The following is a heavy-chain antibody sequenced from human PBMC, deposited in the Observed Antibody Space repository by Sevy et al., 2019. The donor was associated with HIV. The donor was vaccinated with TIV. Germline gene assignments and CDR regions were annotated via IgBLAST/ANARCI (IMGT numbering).Heavy chain of an antibody. V-gene: IGHV4-39*01. CDR2: FYYSGST. D-gene: IGHD6-13*01. Sequence: SETLSLTCTVSGGSISSSNKYWGWIRQPPGKGLEWIGRFYYSGSTFYNSSLKGRVTISVDTSKNQISLKLSSVTAADTAVYYCARARYSSRDDGLDVWGQGTTVTVSS. J-gene: IGHJ6*02. CDR1: GGSISSSNKY. CDR3: ARARYSSRDDGLDV.